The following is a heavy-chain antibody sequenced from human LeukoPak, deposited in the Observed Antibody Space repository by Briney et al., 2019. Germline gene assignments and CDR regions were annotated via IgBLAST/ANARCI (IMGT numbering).Heavy chain of an antibody. J-gene: IGHJ4*02. V-gene: IGHV3-30*03. D-gene: IGHD3-10*01. CDR3: ARETLWFGENPFDY. CDR2: ISHDGSNK. CDR1: GFTFSSYG. Sequence: GGSLRLSCAASGFTFSSYGMHWVRQAPGKGLEWVAVISHDGSNKYYVDSVKGRFTISRDNAKNSLYLQMNSLRAEDTAVYYCARETLWFGENPFDYWGQGTLVTVSS.